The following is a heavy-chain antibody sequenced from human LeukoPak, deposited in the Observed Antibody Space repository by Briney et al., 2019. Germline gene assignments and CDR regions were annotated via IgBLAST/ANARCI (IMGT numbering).Heavy chain of an antibody. D-gene: IGHD1/OR15-1a*01. CDR1: GDSVSNYY. CDR2: SSYSGST. V-gene: IGHV4-59*08. CDR3: ARHVGNTLYFLDY. J-gene: IGHJ4*02. Sequence: SETLSLTCTVSGDSVSNYYWSWLRQPAGKRLEWIGHSSYSGSTKYNPSLNSRVTLSVDTSKNQLSLKLSSVTAADTAVYYCARHVGNTLYFLDYWGQGILVTVSS.